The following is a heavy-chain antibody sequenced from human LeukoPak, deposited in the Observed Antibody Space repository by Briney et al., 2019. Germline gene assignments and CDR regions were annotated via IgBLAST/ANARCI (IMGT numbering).Heavy chain of an antibody. CDR2: IYYSGST. Sequence: PSETLSLTCTVSGGSISSYYWSWIRQPPGKGLEWIGFIYYSGSTNYNPSLKSRVTISVDTSKNQFSLKLSSVTAADTAVYYCAREEWELKGAKYFQHWGQGTLVTVSS. J-gene: IGHJ1*01. D-gene: IGHD1-26*01. V-gene: IGHV4-59*01. CDR3: AREEWELKGAKYFQH. CDR1: GGSISSYY.